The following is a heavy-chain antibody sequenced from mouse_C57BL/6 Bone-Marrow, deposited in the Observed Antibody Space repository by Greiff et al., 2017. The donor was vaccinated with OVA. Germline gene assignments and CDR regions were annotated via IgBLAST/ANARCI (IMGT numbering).Heavy chain of an antibody. V-gene: IGHV10-1*01. CDR1: GFSFNTYA. Sequence: EVKLMESGGGLVQPKGSLKLSCAASGFSFNTYAMNWVRQAPGKGLEWVARIRSKSNNYATSYADSVKDRFTISRYDSESMLYLQMNNLKTEDTAMYYCVRRAFAYWGQGTLVTVSA. J-gene: IGHJ3*01. CDR3: VRRAFAY. CDR2: IRSKSNNYAT.